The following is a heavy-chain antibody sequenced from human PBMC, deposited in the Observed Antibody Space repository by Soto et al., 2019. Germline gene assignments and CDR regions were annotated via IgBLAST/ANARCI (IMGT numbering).Heavy chain of an antibody. V-gene: IGHV4-30-2*01. CDR1: GGSISSGGYS. D-gene: IGHD4-4*01. Sequence: SETLSLTCAVSGGSISSGGYSWSWIRQPPGKGLEWIGYIYHSGSTYYNPSLKSRITISIDRSKNQLSLKLSSVTAADTAVYYCARGMPKVTPLDYGGQETLVTVPS. CDR3: ARGMPKVTPLDY. J-gene: IGHJ4*02. CDR2: IYHSGST.